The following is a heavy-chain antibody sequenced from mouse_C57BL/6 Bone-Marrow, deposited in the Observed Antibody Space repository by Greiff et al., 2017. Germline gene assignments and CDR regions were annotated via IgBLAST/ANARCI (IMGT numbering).Heavy chain of an antibody. J-gene: IGHJ1*03. CDR3: ARYRYYGSPWYFDV. CDR2: IYPRSGNT. D-gene: IGHD1-1*01. CDR1: GYTFTSYG. V-gene: IGHV1-81*01. Sequence: VKLVESGAELARPGASVKLSCKASGYTFTSYGISWVKQRTGQGLEWIGEIYPRSGNTYYNEKFKGKATLTADKSSSTAYMELRSLTSEDSAVYFCARYRYYGSPWYFDVWGTGTTVTVSS.